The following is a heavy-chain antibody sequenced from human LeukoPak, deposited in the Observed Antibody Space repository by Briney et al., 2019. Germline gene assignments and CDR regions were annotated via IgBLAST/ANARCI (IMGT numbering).Heavy chain of an antibody. CDR2: IYPGGSDT. CDR1: GYRFTSYW. Sequence: GESLQISCKGSGYRFTSYWIGWVRQMPGKGLEWMGIIYPGGSDTRYSPSFQGQVTISADKSISTAYLQWSSLKASDTAMYYCARRYYDILTGRGAFDYWGQGTLVTVSS. J-gene: IGHJ4*02. CDR3: ARRYYDILTGRGAFDY. V-gene: IGHV5-51*01. D-gene: IGHD3-9*01.